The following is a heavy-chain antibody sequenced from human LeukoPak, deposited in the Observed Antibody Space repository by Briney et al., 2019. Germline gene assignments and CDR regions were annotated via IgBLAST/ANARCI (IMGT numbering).Heavy chain of an antibody. CDR2: IYHSGST. V-gene: IGHV4-38-2*02. J-gene: IGHJ5*02. CDR3: ARDLTIFGVPDNWFDP. Sequence: SETLSLTCTVSGYFISSGYYWGWIRQPPGKGLEWIGSIYHSGSTYYNPSLKSRVTISVDTSKNQFSLKLSSVTAADTAVYYCARDLTIFGVPDNWFDPWGQGTLVTVSS. D-gene: IGHD3-3*01. CDR1: GYFISSGYY.